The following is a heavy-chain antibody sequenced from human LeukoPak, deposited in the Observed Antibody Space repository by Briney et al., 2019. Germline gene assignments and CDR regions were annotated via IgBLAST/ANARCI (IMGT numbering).Heavy chain of an antibody. Sequence: GGSLRLSCAASGFTFSSYAMHWVRQAPGKGLEWVAVISYDGSNKYYADSVKGRFTISRDNSKNTLYLQMNSLRAEDTAVYYCARETRVKGAFDIWGQGTMVTVSS. J-gene: IGHJ3*02. CDR1: GFTFSSYA. V-gene: IGHV3-30-3*01. D-gene: IGHD4-17*01. CDR3: ARETRVKGAFDI. CDR2: ISYDGSNK.